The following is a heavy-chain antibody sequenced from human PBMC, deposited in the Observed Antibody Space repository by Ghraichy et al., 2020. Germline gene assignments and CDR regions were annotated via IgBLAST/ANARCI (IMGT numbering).Heavy chain of an antibody. Sequence: GGSLRLSCAASGFTFSDYSMNWVRQAPGKGLEWVSSISGNGYYIYYANSLRGRFTISRDNAENSLYLQMNNLRAEDTAIYYCTRDHYYDRTHYSSRGGDFDTWGHGTLVTVSS. CDR3: TRDHYYDRTHYSSRGGDFDT. V-gene: IGHV3-21*01. CDR1: GFTFSDYS. J-gene: IGHJ4*01. CDR2: ISGNGYYI. D-gene: IGHD3-10*02.